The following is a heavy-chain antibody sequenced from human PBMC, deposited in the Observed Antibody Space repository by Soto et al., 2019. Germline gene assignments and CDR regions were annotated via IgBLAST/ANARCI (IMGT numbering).Heavy chain of an antibody. CDR2: IYDSGST. CDR3: ARDRSGYYGRYYYYYMDV. CDR1: GGSISSYY. V-gene: IGHV4-59*01. J-gene: IGHJ6*03. Sequence: SETLSLTCNVSGGSISSYYWSWIRQPPGKGLEWIGYIYDSGSTKYNPSLKGRVTISVDTSKNQFSLKLSSVTAADTAVYYCARDRSGYYGRYYYYYMDVWGKGTTVTVSS. D-gene: IGHD3-3*01.